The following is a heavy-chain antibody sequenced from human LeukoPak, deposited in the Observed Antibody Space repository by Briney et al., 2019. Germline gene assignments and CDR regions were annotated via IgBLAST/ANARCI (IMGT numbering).Heavy chain of an antibody. J-gene: IGHJ4*02. D-gene: IGHD5-18*01. CDR2: ISYDGSNK. Sequence: PGGSLRLSCAASGFTFSSYGMHWVRQAPGKGLEWVAVISYDGSNKYYADYVKGRFTISRDNSKNTLYLQMNSLRAEDTAVYYCAKDADTAMLFYFDYWGQGTLVTVSS. V-gene: IGHV3-30*18. CDR3: AKDADTAMLFYFDY. CDR1: GFTFSSYG.